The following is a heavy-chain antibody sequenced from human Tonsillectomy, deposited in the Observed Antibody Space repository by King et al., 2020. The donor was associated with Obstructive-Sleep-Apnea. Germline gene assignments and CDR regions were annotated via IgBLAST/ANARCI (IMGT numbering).Heavy chain of an antibody. D-gene: IGHD5-24*01. J-gene: IGHJ4*02. CDR2: ISYDGSNK. CDR1: GFTFSSYA. Sequence: VQLVQSGGGVVQPGRSLRLYCAASGFTFSSYAMHWVRQAPGKGLEWVAVISYDGSNKYYADSVKGRFTISRDNSKNTLYLKMNSLRADDTAVYYCARERQRRLQVHYWGQGTLVTVSS. V-gene: IGHV3-30*04. CDR3: ARERQRRLQVHY.